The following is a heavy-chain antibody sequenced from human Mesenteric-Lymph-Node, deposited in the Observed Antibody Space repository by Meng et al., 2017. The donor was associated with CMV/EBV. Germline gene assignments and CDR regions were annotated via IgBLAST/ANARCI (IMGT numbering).Heavy chain of an antibody. CDR1: GYSINRGFY. D-gene: IGHD2-2*01. CDR3: ARWGIGTNWYAIDY. Sequence: ESLKISCTVSGYSINRGFYWGWIRQPPGKGLEWIGNIYHSGMTYYNSSLESRVTISVDTSKYQLSLILSSVTAADTAVYYCARWGIGTNWYAIDYWGQGTLVTVSS. J-gene: IGHJ4*02. V-gene: IGHV4-38-2*02. CDR2: IYHSGMT.